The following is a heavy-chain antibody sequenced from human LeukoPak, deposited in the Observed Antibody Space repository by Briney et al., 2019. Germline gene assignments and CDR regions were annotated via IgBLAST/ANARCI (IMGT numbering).Heavy chain of an antibody. Sequence: ASVKVSCKASGYTFTGYYTHWVRQAPGQGLEWMGWINPNSGGTNYAQRFQGRVTMTRDTSISTAYMDLSRLRSDDTAMYYCARDRLLDCGGDCYHDYWGQGTLVTVSS. CDR2: INPNSGGT. D-gene: IGHD2-21*02. V-gene: IGHV1-2*02. J-gene: IGHJ4*02. CDR3: ARDRLLDCGGDCYHDY. CDR1: GYTFTGYY.